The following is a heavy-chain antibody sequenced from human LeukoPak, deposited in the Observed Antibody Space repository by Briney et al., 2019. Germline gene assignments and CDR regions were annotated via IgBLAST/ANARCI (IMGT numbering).Heavy chain of an antibody. D-gene: IGHD6-13*01. CDR3: ARSIGAAGYVY. J-gene: IGHJ4*02. V-gene: IGHV1-46*01. CDR2: INPSGGTT. CDR1: GYTFTSYY. Sequence: ASVKVSCKASGYTFTSYYLHWVRQAPGQGLEWMGIINPSGGTTIYAQKFQGRVTMTRDTSTSTVYMELSSLRSEDTAVYYCARSIGAAGYVYWGQGTLVTVSS.